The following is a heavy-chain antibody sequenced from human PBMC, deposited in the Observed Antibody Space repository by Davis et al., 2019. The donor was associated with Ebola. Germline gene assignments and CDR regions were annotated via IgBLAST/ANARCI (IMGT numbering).Heavy chain of an antibody. CDR1: GFTFSSYW. CDR3: ARVLWSFSRFDY. CDR2: INHSGST. V-gene: IGHV4-34*01. D-gene: IGHD2-8*02. Sequence: ESLKISCAASGFTFSSYWMSWLRQAPGKGLEWIGEINHSGSTNYNPSLKSRVTISVDTSKNQFSLKLSSVTAADTAVYYCARVLWSFSRFDYWGQGTLVTVSS. J-gene: IGHJ4*02.